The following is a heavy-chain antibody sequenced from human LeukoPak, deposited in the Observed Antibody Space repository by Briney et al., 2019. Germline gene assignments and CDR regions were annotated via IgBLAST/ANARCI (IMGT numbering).Heavy chain of an antibody. D-gene: IGHD2-15*01. CDR2: IYYSGST. J-gene: IGHJ5*02. V-gene: IGHV4-39*07. Sequence: SETLSLTCTVSGGSISSSSYYWGWIRQPPGKGLEWIGSIYYSGSTYYNPSLKSRVTISVDTSKNQFSLKLSSVTAADTAVYYCARGNIVVVVADKRYWFDPWGQGTLVTVSS. CDR1: GGSISSSSYY. CDR3: ARGNIVVVVADKRYWFDP.